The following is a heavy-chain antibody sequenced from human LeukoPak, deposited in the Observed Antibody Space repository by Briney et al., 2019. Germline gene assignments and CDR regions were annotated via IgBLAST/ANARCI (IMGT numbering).Heavy chain of an antibody. Sequence: ASVTVSCTASGYTFTSYGISWVRQAPGQGLEWMGWISAYNGNTNYAQKLQGRVTMTTDTSTSTAYMELRSLRSDDTAVYYCARDDCYYSGGSCYSCYYYGMDVWGQGTTVTVSS. D-gene: IGHD2-15*01. CDR3: ARDDCYYSGGSCYSCYYYGMDV. CDR1: GYTFTSYG. V-gene: IGHV1-18*01. J-gene: IGHJ6*02. CDR2: ISAYNGNT.